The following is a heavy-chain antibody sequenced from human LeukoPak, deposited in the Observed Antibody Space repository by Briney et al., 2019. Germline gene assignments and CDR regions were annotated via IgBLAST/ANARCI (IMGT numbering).Heavy chain of an antibody. CDR1: GFTFSSYS. CDR3: ARDEYSSGYYNDY. Sequence: GGSLRLSCAASGFTFSSYSMNWVRQAPGKGLEWVSSISSSSSYIYYADSVKGRLTSSRDNAKNSLYLQMNSLRAEDTAVYYCARDEYSSGYYNDYWGQGTLVTVSS. D-gene: IGHD3-22*01. V-gene: IGHV3-21*01. CDR2: ISSSSSYI. J-gene: IGHJ4*02.